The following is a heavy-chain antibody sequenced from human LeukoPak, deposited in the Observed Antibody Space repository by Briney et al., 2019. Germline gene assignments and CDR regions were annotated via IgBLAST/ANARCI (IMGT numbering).Heavy chain of an antibody. J-gene: IGHJ4*02. Sequence: SETLSLTCTVSGASNSTYFWNYYWSWIRQPAGKGLEWIGRVYTTGSTDYNPSLKSRVTMSVDTSKNQFSLKLSSVTAADTAVYYCAREDELDILTYWGQGTLVTVSS. CDR3: AREDELDILTY. D-gene: IGHD3-9*01. CDR2: VYTTGST. V-gene: IGHV4-4*07. CDR1: GASNSTYFWNYY.